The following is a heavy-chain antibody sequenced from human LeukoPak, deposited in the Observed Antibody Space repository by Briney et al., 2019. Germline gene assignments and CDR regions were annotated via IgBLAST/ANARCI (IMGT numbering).Heavy chain of an antibody. Sequence: SETLSLTCTVSGGSISSYYWNWIRQPAGKGLEWIGRIYTTGSTNYNPSLKSRVTMSVDTSKNQFSLKLSSVTAADTAVYYCARVSPHCSGGSCYFDSWGQGTLVTVSS. D-gene: IGHD2-15*01. J-gene: IGHJ4*02. CDR3: ARVSPHCSGGSCYFDS. CDR2: IYTTGST. CDR1: GGSISSYY. V-gene: IGHV4-4*07.